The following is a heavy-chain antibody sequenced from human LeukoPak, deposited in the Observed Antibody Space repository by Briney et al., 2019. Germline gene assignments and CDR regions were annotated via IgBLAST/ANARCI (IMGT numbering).Heavy chain of an antibody. Sequence: ASVKVSCKASGYTFTSYGISWVRQAPGQGLEWMVWISAYNGNTNYAQKLQGRVTMTTDTSTSTAYMELRSLRSDDTAVYYCARDLVGPLLRFGELLPDYWGQGTLVTVSS. V-gene: IGHV1-18*01. CDR2: ISAYNGNT. CDR3: ARDLVGPLLRFGELLPDY. CDR1: GYTFTSYG. D-gene: IGHD3-10*01. J-gene: IGHJ4*02.